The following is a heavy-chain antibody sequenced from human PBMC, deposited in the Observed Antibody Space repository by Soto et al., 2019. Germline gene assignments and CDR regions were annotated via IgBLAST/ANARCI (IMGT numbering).Heavy chain of an antibody. J-gene: IGHJ4*02. Sequence: QVQLQESGPRLVKPSETLSLNCTVSGGSFRSYYWSWIRHPAGKEPEWIGYIYHNGKTNINPSLNGGVTISPEKSHSQFSPKLNSMTAAEPAVYYWARGGEGIGFFDSWGQGNSVTVSS. CDR1: GGSFRSYY. V-gene: IGHV4-59*12. D-gene: IGHD3-16*01. CDR2: IYHNGKT. CDR3: ARGGEGIGFFDS.